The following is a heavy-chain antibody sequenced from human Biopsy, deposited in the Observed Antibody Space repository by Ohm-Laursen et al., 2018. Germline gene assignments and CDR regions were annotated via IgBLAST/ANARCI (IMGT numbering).Heavy chain of an antibody. J-gene: IGHJ4*02. CDR3: AKDPRNNNWGIEE. CDR2: ISDDGRNK. Sequence: RSLRLSCAASGFSFSTSGMHWVRQAPGKGLEWVAVISDDGRNKYYVDSVKGRFIISRDNSKNTLFLQMNNLRAEDTAVFYCAKDPRNNNWGIEEWGQGTLVTVSS. CDR1: GFSFSTSG. D-gene: IGHD7-27*01. V-gene: IGHV3-30*18.